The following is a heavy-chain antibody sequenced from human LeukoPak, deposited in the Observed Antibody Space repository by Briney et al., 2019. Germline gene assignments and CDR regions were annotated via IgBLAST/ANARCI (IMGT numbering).Heavy chain of an antibody. D-gene: IGHD2-2*01. CDR3: ARLSADSSSSRGFDY. V-gene: IGHV4-59*12. Sequence: SETLSLTCTVSGGSISSYYWSWIRQPPGKGLEWIGYIYYSGSTNYNPSLKSRVTMSVDTSKNQFSLKLSSVTAADTAVYYCARLSADSSSSRGFDYWGQGTLVTVSS. CDR2: IYYSGST. CDR1: GGSISSYY. J-gene: IGHJ4*02.